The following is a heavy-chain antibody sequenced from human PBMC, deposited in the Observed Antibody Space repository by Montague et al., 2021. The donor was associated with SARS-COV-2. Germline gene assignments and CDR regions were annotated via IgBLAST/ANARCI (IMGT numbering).Heavy chain of an antibody. V-gene: IGHV3-43*02. CDR3: VRGRQWLLDY. J-gene: IGHJ4*02. CDR1: GFPFDDFA. CDR2: ISRDAGET. D-gene: IGHD6-19*01. Sequence: SLSLSFSASGFPFDDFAIHWVRQAPGKGLEWVSLISRDAGETFYADSVKGRFTISRDNSKNSLYLQMNSLRTEDTAFYYCVRGRQWLLDYWGRGALVTVSS.